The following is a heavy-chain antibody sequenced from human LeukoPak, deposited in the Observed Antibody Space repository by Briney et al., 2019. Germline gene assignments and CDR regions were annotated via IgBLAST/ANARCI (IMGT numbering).Heavy chain of an antibody. CDR2: IKANSGVT. CDR3: ARGTTQYSFSAIDS. J-gene: IGHJ4*02. CDR1: GYTFTDYY. Sequence: ASVKVSCKASGYTFTDYYMHWVRQALGQGVECMGWIKANSGVTNYAQKFQGRVTMTRDTSISTAYMELSRMRPEDTAVYFCARGTTQYSFSAIDSWGQGSLVTVS. V-gene: IGHV1-2*02. D-gene: IGHD6-6*01.